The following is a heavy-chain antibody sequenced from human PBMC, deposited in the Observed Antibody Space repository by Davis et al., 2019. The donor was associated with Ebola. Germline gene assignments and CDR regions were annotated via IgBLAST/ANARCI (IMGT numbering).Heavy chain of an antibody. Sequence: PGGSLRLSCAASGFTFSSYWMSWVRQAPGKGLEWVSVIYSGGSTYYADSVKGRFTISRDNSKNTLYLQMNSLRAEDTAVYYCARDTYGGLLFDYWGQGTLVTVSS. D-gene: IGHD2-8*01. J-gene: IGHJ4*02. CDR1: GFTFSSYW. CDR3: ARDTYGGLLFDY. CDR2: IYSGGST. V-gene: IGHV3-66*01.